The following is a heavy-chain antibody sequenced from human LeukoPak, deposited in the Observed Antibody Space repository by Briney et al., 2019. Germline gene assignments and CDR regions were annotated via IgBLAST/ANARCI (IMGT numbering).Heavy chain of an antibody. CDR1: GFIFSDYG. CDR3: ATFSYAGNAGGSAGS. J-gene: IGHJ5*02. CDR2: ISYDGSNK. V-gene: IGHV3-30*03. Sequence: GGSLRLSCVASGFIFSDYGIQWVRQAPGKGLEWVAVISYDGSNKYYADSVKGRFTISRDNSKNTLYLQMNSLRAEDTAVYYCATFSYAGNAGGSAGSWGQGTLVTVSS. D-gene: IGHD4-23*01.